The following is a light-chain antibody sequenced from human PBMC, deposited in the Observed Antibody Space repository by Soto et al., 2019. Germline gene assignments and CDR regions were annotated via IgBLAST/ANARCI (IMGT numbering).Light chain of an antibody. CDR3: LQINSYPWT. CDR1: QDIRSD. CDR2: AAS. Sequence: DLQMTQSPSSLSASVGDRVTITCRASQDIRSDLGWYQQKPGKAPKRLIYAASSSQSGVPSRFSGSGSGTEFTLTISSLQPEDFATYYCLQINSYPWTFGQGTKVEIK. V-gene: IGKV1-17*01. J-gene: IGKJ1*01.